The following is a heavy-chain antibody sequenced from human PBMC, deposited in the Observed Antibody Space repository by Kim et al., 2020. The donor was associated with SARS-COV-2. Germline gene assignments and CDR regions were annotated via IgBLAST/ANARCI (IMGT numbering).Heavy chain of an antibody. CDR2: IYYSGST. J-gene: IGHJ4*02. CDR1: GGSISSSSYY. CDR3: ASIEADYGSHPLRY. V-gene: IGHV4-39*01. D-gene: IGHD3-10*01. Sequence: SETLSLTCTVSGGSISSSSYYWGWIRQPPGKGLEWIGSIYYSGSTYYNPSLKSRVTISVDTSKNQFSLKLSSVTAADTAVYYCASIEADYGSHPLRYWGQETLVTVSA.